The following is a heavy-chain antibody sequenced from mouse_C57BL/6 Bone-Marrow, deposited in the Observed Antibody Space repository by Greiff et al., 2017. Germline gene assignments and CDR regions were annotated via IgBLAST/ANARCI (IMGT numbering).Heavy chain of an antibody. V-gene: IGHV1-39*01. J-gene: IGHJ1*03. D-gene: IGHD1-1*01. CDR2: INPNYGTT. CDR1: GYSFTDYN. Sequence: VKPGASVKISCKASGYSFTDYNMNWVKQSNGKSLEWIGVINPNYGTTSYNQKFKGKATLTVDQSSSTAYMQLNSLTSEDSAVYYCARENYGSSDWYFDVWGTGTTVTVSS. CDR3: ARENYGSSDWYFDV.